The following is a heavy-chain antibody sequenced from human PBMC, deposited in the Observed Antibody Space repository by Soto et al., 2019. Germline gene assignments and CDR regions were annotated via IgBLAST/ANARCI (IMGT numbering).Heavy chain of an antibody. Sequence: ASVKVSCKASGYTFTSYGISWVRQAPGQGLEWMGWISAYNGNTNYAQKLQGRVTMTTDTSTSTAYMELRSLRSDDTAVYYCARDRDFDTTRVHFRYRGQGTLVTVSS. CDR1: GYTFTSYG. V-gene: IGHV1-18*01. J-gene: IGHJ4*02. CDR3: ARDRDFDTTRVHFRY. D-gene: IGHD2-2*01. CDR2: ISAYNGNT.